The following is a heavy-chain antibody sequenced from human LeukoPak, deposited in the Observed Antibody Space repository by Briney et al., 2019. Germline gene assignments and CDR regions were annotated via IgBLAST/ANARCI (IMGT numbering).Heavy chain of an antibody. Sequence: GGSLRLSCGTSGFFVSENYMSWVRQAPGKGLEWVSGISGNGGSTYYADSVKGRFTIPRDNSKNTLYLQMNSLRAEDTAVYYCAVQRTLWQQVLDHWGQGVLVTVSS. CDR3: AVQRTLWQQVLDH. V-gene: IGHV3-23*01. J-gene: IGHJ4*02. D-gene: IGHD6-13*01. CDR2: ISGNGGST. CDR1: GFFVSENY.